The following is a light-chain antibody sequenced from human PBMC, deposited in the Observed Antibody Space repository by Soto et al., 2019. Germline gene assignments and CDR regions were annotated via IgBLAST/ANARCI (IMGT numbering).Light chain of an antibody. Sequence: NFMLTQPHSVSESPGKTVTISCTRSSGSIASNYVQWYQQRPGSAPTTVIYEDNQRPSGVPDRFSGSIDSSPNSASLTISGLKTEDEADYYCQSYDSSNWVFGGGTKLTVL. CDR1: SGSIASNY. J-gene: IGLJ3*02. CDR2: EDN. V-gene: IGLV6-57*04. CDR3: QSYDSSNWV.